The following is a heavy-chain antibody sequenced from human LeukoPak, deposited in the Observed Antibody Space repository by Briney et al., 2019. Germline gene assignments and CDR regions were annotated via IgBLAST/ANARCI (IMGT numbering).Heavy chain of an antibody. CDR2: ISGSGFTI. V-gene: IGHV3-48*03. CDR1: GFGFSDYE. D-gene: IGHD6-19*01. J-gene: IGHJ4*02. Sequence: PGGSLGLSCAAPGFGFSDYEMNWVRQAPGKGLEWLSYISGSGFTIYYADSVKGRFTISRDSASLYLQMDTLTAEDTGVYYCATGFDEVVSGTGVYFGHWGQGTQVTVSS. CDR3: ATGFDEVVSGTGVYFGH.